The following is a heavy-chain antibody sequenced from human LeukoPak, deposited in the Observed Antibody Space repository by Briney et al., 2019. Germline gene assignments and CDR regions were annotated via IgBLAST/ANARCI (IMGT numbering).Heavy chain of an antibody. V-gene: IGHV4-59*12. D-gene: IGHD5-12*01. J-gene: IGHJ4*02. CDR1: GGSISSYY. CDR2: IYYSGST. CDR3: AGTRGYSGYDSGTLDY. Sequence: SETLSLTCTVSGGSISSYYWSWIRQPPGKGLEWIGYIYYSGSTIYNPSLKSRVTISVDTSKNQFSLKLSSVTAADTAVYYCAGTRGYSGYDSGTLDYWGQGTLVTVSS.